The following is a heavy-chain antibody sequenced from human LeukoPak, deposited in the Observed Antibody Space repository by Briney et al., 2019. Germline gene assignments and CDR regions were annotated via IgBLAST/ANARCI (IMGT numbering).Heavy chain of an antibody. D-gene: IGHD1-26*01. V-gene: IGHV3-21*01. CDR2: ISSSSSYI. CDR1: GFIFSSYS. J-gene: IGHJ6*03. CDR3: ARGGEPDYYYYYMDV. Sequence: PGGSLRLSCAASGFIFSSYSMNWVRQAPGKGLEWVSSISSSSSYIYYADSVRGRFTISRDNAKNSLYLQMNSLRAEDTAVYYCARGGEPDYYYYYMDVWGKGTTVTVSS.